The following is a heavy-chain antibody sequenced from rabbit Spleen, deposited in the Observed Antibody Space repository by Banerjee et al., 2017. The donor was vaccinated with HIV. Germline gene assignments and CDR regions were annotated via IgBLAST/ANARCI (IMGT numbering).Heavy chain of an antibody. CDR3: ARANAALYWTFDL. Sequence: QSLEESGGDLVKPGASLTLTCTASGFSFGSGYYMCWVRQAPGKGLEWIACIDSGSSNTTYSASWAKGRFTISKTSSTTVTLQMTSLTAADTATYFSARANAALYWTFDLWGPGTLVTVS. CDR1: GFSFGSGYY. J-gene: IGHJ4*01. CDR2: IDSGSSNTT. D-gene: IGHD6-1*01. V-gene: IGHV1S40*01.